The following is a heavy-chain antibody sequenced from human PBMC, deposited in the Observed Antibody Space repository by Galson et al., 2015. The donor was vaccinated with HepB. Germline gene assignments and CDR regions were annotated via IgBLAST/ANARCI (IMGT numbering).Heavy chain of an antibody. J-gene: IGHJ4*02. CDR1: GFTFSSYG. D-gene: IGHD4-11*01. CDR2: ISYDGSNK. Sequence: SLRLSCAASGFTFSSYGMHWVRQAPGKGLEWVAVISYDGSNKYYADSVKGRFTISRDNSKNTLYLQMNSLRAEDTAVYYCAKDLSLQRSHFDYWGQGTLVTVSS. V-gene: IGHV3-30*18. CDR3: AKDLSLQRSHFDY.